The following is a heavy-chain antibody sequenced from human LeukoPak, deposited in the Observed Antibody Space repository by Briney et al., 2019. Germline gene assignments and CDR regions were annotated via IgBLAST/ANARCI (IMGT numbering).Heavy chain of an antibody. D-gene: IGHD2-21*01. J-gene: IGHJ3*02. V-gene: IGHV5-51*01. CDR1: GYSFTSYW. CDR2: IYPGDSHT. Sequence: GESLKISCKASGYSFTSYWFGWVRQMPGKGLEWMGIIYPGDSHTRSGSSFQEQVTISADKSINTAYLQRSSLYASDRAMYYCARLVVPGAFDIWGQGKMVTVSS. CDR3: ARLVVPGAFDI.